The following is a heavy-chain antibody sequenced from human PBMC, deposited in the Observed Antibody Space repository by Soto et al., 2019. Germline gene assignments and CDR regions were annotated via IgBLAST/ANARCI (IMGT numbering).Heavy chain of an antibody. CDR1: GFTFDDYA. J-gene: IGHJ4*02. D-gene: IGHD6-19*01. CDR2: ISWNSGSI. CDR3: AKALGIAVYFDY. V-gene: IGHV3-9*01. Sequence: GGSLRLSCAASGFTFDDYAMHWVRQAPGKGLEWVSGISWNSGSIGYADSVEGRFTISRDNAKNSLYLQMNSLRAEDTALYYCAKALGIAVYFDYWGQGTLVTVSS.